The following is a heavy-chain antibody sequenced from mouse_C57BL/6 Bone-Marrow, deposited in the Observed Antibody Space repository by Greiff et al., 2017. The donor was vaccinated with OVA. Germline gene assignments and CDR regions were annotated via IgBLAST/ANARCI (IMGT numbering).Heavy chain of an antibody. CDR3: ARPPYYGSSFYFDY. Sequence: VKLQESDAELVKPGASVKISCKVSGYTFTDHTIHWMKQRPEQGLEWIGYIYPRDGSTKYNEKFKGKATLTADKSSSTAYMQLNSLTSEDSAVYFCARPPYYGSSFYFDYWGQGTTLTVSS. D-gene: IGHD1-1*01. V-gene: IGHV1-78*01. CDR1: GYTFTDHT. J-gene: IGHJ2*01. CDR2: IYPRDGST.